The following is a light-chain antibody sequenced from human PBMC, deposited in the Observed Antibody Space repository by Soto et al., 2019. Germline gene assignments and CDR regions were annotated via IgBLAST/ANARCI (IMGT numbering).Light chain of an antibody. CDR3: QQYVGWT. Sequence: EIVLTQSPGTLSVSPGERATLSCRASQTISSDYLAWYQQKPGQAPSLLIYGTSSRATGIPDRFSGSGSGTDFTLTISRLEPEHSAKYYSQQYVGWTFGQGTKVEIK. J-gene: IGKJ1*01. CDR2: GTS. V-gene: IGKV3-20*01. CDR1: QTISSDY.